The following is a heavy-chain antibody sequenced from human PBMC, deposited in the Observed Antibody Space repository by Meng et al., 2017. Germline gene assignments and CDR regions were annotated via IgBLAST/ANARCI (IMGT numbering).Heavy chain of an antibody. CDR1: CGSLSSRSYY. D-gene: IGHD6-13*01. CDR2: IYYSGST. CDR3: ARDGIAAAGTGRSYFQH. J-gene: IGHJ1*01. V-gene: IGHV4-39*07. Sequence: QLPESSPRLVTPSETLSLTCTHACGSLSSRSYYWGWIRQPPGKGLEWIGSIYYSGSTYYNPSLKSRVTISVDTSKNQFSLKLSSVTAADTAVYYCARDGIAAAGTGRSYFQHWGQGTLVTVSS.